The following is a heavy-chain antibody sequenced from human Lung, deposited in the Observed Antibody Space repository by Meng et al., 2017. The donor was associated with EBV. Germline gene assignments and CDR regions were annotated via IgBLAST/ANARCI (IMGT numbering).Heavy chain of an antibody. Sequence: QVQLLPFVSELRKPGASVNVSCKASGYSLRSYAVKWLRQAPGRGLEWMGWINPSTAHPTYAQDFTGRFVFSLDTSVSTAYLQISSLKAEDTAMYYCARDDNGSPDYWGQGTLVTVSS. J-gene: IGHJ4*02. CDR1: GYSLRSYA. D-gene: IGHD1-14*01. V-gene: IGHV7-4-1*02. CDR3: ARDDNGSPDY. CDR2: INPSTAHP.